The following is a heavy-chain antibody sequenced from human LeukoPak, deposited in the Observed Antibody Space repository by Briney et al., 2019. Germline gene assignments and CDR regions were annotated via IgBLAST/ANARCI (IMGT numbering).Heavy chain of an antibody. Sequence: GGTLRLSCAASGFTFSSYGMSWVRQAPGKGLEWVGFIASETYGGTAEYAASVKGRFTISRDDSKSIAYLQMNSLKTEDTAVYYCTRDQTPYYWGQGTLVTVSS. CDR3: TRDQTPYY. CDR2: IASETYGGTA. J-gene: IGHJ4*02. CDR1: GFTFSSYG. V-gene: IGHV3-49*04.